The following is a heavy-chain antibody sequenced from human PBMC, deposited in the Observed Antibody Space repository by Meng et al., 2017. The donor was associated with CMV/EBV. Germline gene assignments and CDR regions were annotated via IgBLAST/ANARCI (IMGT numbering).Heavy chain of an antibody. CDR3: AVTDYSSSLFDY. Sequence: VQVVASRAEVKQPRASVKVCSKASGYTFSSYYMYRVRQAPGRRREWMGINNHCSGSTSYAQKFQGRVTMTRDTSKSPFYLELNSLTAEDTAVYYCAVTDYSSSLFDYWGQGTLVTVSS. CDR2: NNHCSGST. D-gene: IGHD6-13*01. V-gene: IGHV1-46*01. J-gene: IGHJ4*02. CDR1: GYTFSSYY.